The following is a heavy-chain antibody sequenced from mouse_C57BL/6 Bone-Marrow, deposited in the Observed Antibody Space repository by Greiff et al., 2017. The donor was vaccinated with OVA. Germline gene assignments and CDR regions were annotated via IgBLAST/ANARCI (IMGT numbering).Heavy chain of an antibody. Sequence: QVQLQQSGPELVKPGASVKISCKASGYAFSSSWMNWVKQRPGKGLEWIGRIYPGDGDTNYNGKFKGKATLTADKSSSTAYMQLSSLTSEDSAVYLCERPEGFDYWGQGTTLTVSS. CDR1: GYAFSSSW. J-gene: IGHJ2*01. CDR2: IYPGDGDT. CDR3: ERPEGFDY. V-gene: IGHV1-82*01.